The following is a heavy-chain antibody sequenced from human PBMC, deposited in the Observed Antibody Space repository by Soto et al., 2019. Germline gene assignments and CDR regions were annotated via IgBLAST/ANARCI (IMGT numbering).Heavy chain of an antibody. Sequence: GGSLRLFCAVTGFICSSYWMSWVRQAPGKGLEWVANIKQDGSEKYYVDSAKGRFTISRDNAKNSLHLQMNSLRAEDTAVYYCARGFNSALDIWGQGKMVTV. V-gene: IGHV3-7*01. CDR2: IKQDGSEK. J-gene: IGHJ3*02. CDR3: ARGFNSALDI. CDR1: GFICSSYW.